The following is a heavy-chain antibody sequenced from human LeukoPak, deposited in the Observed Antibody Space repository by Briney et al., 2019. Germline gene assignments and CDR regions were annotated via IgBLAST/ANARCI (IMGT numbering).Heavy chain of an antibody. CDR3: ARESHVSREDS. CDR1: GYTFISYG. J-gene: IGHJ4*02. CDR2: ISANNGDT. V-gene: IGHV1-18*01. Sequence: GASVKVSCKASGYTFISYGISWVRQAPGQGLEWVGWISANNGDTDYAQKFQARVTMTTDTSTSTAYMELRSLRSDDTAVYYCARESHVSREDSWGQGTLVTVSS. D-gene: IGHD1-26*01.